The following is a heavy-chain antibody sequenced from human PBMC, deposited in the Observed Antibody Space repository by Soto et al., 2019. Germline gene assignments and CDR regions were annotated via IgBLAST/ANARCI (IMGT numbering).Heavy chain of an antibody. CDR1: GYTFTGYY. V-gene: IGHV1-2*04. Sequence: QVQLVQSGAEVKKPGASVKVSCKASGYTFTGYYMHWVRQAPGQGLEWMGWINPNSGGTNYAQKFQGWDTMTRDRXXSXAXXELSRLRSDDTAAYYCAREGNVDTALVKMAGAFDIRGHGTMVAVSS. CDR2: INPNSGGT. J-gene: IGHJ3*02. D-gene: IGHD5-18*01. CDR3: AREGNVDTALVKMAGAFDI.